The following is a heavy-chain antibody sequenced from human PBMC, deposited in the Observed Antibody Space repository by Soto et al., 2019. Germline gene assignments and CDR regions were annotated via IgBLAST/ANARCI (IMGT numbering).Heavy chain of an antibody. Sequence: QVQVVQSRAEVKKPGASVKVSCKTSGYTFTDYDINWVRQAPGQWLEYMGWVSPENSNAGYAQQFRGRVSMTTNTIISTAYLELTDLRYEDTAVYYCEVTTGYWGQGTMVTVSS. CDR1: GYTFTDYD. D-gene: IGHD2-21*02. J-gene: IGHJ4*02. CDR3: EVTTGY. V-gene: IGHV1-8*01. CDR2: VSPENSNA.